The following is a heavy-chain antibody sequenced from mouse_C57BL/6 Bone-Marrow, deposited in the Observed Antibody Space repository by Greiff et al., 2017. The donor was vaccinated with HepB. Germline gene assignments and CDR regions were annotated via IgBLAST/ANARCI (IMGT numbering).Heavy chain of an antibody. CDR3: ARGGVCYAMDY. Sequence: QVQLKESGAELVKPGASVKISCKASGYAFSSSWMNWVKQRPGKGLEWIGRIYPGDGDTNYNGNFKGKATLTADKSSSTAYMQLSSLTSEDSAVYFCARGGVCYAMDYWGQGTSVTVSS. CDR1: GYAFSSSW. V-gene: IGHV1-82*01. J-gene: IGHJ4*01. CDR2: IYPGDGDT.